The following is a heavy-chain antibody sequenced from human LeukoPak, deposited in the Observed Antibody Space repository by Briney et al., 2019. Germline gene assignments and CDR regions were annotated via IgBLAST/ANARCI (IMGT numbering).Heavy chain of an antibody. CDR3: AREAYYYDSTPPV. CDR2: INSDGSST. D-gene: IGHD3-22*01. CDR1: GFTFSSYW. V-gene: IGHV3-74*01. Sequence: GGSLRLSCAASGFTFSSYWMPWVRQAPGKGLVWVSRINSDGSSTSYADSVKGRFTISRDNAKNTLYLQMNSLRAEDTAVYYCAREAYYYDSTPPVWGQGTTVTVSS. J-gene: IGHJ6*02.